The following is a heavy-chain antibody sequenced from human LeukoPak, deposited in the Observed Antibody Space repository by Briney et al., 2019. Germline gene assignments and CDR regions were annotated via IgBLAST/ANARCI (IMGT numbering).Heavy chain of an antibody. J-gene: IGHJ4*02. CDR1: GYTFTGYY. D-gene: IGHD6-19*01. CDR2: INPNSGGT. Sequence: ASVKVSCKASGYTFTGYYMHWVRQAPGQGLEWMGRINPNSGGTNYAQKFQGRVTMTRDTSISTPYMELSRLRSDDTAVYYCARAPPPYSSGWYGEGGDYWGQGTLVTVSS. V-gene: IGHV1-2*06. CDR3: ARAPPPYSSGWYGEGGDY.